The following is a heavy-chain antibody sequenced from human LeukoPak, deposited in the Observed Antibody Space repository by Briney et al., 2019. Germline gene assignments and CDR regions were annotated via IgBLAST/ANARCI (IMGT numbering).Heavy chain of an antibody. CDR2: ISGSGGST. J-gene: IGHJ4*02. CDR1: GFTFSCYA. CDR3: AKDYGVVRGVAIGVGFDY. Sequence: GGSLRLFCAASGFTFSCYAMIWLRQAPGKGLECVSAISGSGGSTYYADSVKGRFTISRDNSKNTLYLQMNSLRAEDTAVYYCAKDYGVVRGVAIGVGFDYWGQGTLVTVSS. D-gene: IGHD3-10*01. V-gene: IGHV3-23*01.